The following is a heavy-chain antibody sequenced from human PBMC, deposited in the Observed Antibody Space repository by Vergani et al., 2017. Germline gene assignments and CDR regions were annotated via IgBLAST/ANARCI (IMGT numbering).Heavy chain of an antibody. CDR2: IYPGDSDT. CDR1: GYSFTSYW. J-gene: IGHJ1*01. D-gene: IGHD6-13*01. V-gene: IGHV5-51*03. Sequence: EVQLVQSGAEVKKPGESLKISCKGSGYSFTSYWIGWVRQMPGKGLEWMGIIYPGDSDTRYSPSFQGQVTISADKSISTAYLQWSSLKASDTAMYYGARVAAAGTYAEYFQHWGQGTLVTVSS. CDR3: ARVAAAGTYAEYFQH.